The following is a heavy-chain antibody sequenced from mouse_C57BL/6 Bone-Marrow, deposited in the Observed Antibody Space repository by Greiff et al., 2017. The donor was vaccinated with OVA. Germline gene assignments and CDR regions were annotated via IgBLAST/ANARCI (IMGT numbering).Heavy chain of an antibody. CDR3: ARLDGYYEGD. CDR1: GYTFTDYY. CDR2: IYPGSGNT. J-gene: IGHJ2*01. V-gene: IGHV1-76*01. Sequence: QVQLQQSGAELVRPGASVKLSCKASGYTFTDYYINWVKQRPGQGLEWIARIYPGSGNTYYNEKFKGKATLTAEKSSSTAYMQLSSLTSEDSAVYFCARLDGYYEGDWGQGTTLTVSS. D-gene: IGHD2-3*01.